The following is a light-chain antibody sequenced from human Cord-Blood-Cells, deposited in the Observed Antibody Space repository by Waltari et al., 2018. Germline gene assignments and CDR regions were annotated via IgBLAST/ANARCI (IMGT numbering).Light chain of an antibody. CDR2: DVS. Sequence: QSALTQPRSVSGSPRQSVTISCTGTSSDVGGYNYVSWYQQHPGKAPKLMIYDVSKRPSGVPDRFAGAKCGNTASLTISGLQDEDEADYYCCSYAGSYTVVFGGGTKLTVL. CDR3: CSYAGSYTVV. J-gene: IGLJ2*01. V-gene: IGLV2-11*01. CDR1: SSDVGGYNY.